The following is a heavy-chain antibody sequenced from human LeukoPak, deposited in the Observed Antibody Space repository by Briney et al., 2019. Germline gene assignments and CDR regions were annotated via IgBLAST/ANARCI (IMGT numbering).Heavy chain of an antibody. J-gene: IGHJ5*02. V-gene: IGHV1-69*13. D-gene: IGHD3-22*01. Sequence: GASVKVSCKASGGTFSRSAISWVRQAPGQGLEWMGGIIPIFGPADYAQRFQGRVTITADESTSTAYLELSSLRSEDTAVYYCATSLPYGYYDSGGSNWFDPWGQGTLVTVSS. CDR2: IIPIFGPA. CDR1: GGTFSRSA. CDR3: ATSLPYGYYDSGGSNWFDP.